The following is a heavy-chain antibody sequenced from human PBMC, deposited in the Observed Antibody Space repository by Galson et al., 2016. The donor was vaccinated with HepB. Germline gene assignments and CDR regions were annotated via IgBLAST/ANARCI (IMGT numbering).Heavy chain of an antibody. CDR3: GRELGS. V-gene: IGHV4-61*02. Sequence: TLSLTCIVFGDSIISDSYHYWSWIRQPVGKGLEWVGLIYTTGSTSYNPSLKSRLTMSLDTSKNQFSLELGSVTAADTAIYYCGRELGSWGQGTLVTV. CDR1: GDSIISDSYHY. D-gene: IGHD3-16*01. J-gene: IGHJ4*02. CDR2: IYTTGST.